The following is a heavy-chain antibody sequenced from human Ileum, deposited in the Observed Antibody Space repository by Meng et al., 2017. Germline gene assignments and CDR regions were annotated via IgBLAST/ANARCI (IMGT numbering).Heavy chain of an antibody. V-gene: IGHV4-34*01. Sequence: QVELQQWCVELLKPSETLSLSCAFYGGSFSGYYWSFIRQPPGKGLEWIGEINHSGSTNYTPSLKSRVTISVDTSKNQFSLKLSSVTAADTAVYYCARGGPWFDPWGQGTLVTVSS. J-gene: IGHJ5*02. CDR1: GGSFSGYY. CDR2: INHSGST. CDR3: ARGGPWFDP.